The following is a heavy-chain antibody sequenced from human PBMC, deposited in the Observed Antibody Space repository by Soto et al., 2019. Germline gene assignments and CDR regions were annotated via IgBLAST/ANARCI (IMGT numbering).Heavy chain of an antibody. Sequence: KPSETLSLTCTVSGGSVTSGGHYWSWLRQYPGKGLEWIGYIYKTGTTYYNPSLQSRIIISLDTSRNQFCLNLISVTAADTAIYYCAAIVTVAAAQFDYWGQGTLVTVS. J-gene: IGHJ4*02. V-gene: IGHV4-31*03. CDR2: IYKTGTT. D-gene: IGHD2-2*01. CDR1: GGSVTSGGHY. CDR3: AAIVTVAAAQFDY.